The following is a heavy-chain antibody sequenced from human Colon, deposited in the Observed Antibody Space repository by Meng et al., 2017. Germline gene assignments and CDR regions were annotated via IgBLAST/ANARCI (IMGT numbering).Heavy chain of an antibody. J-gene: IGHJ3*02. CDR1: GFTFGAYA. V-gene: IGHV3-23*01. Sequence: GGSLRLSCTASGFTFGAYAMSWVRQAPGKGLEWVSQISNSAGSTFYADSVKGQFTISRDNSKNTLYLLMNSLRAEDTALYYCAKDRHYRMGGAFDIWGQGAMVTVSS. CDR2: ISNSAGST. D-gene: IGHD3-10*01. CDR3: AKDRHYRMGGAFDI.